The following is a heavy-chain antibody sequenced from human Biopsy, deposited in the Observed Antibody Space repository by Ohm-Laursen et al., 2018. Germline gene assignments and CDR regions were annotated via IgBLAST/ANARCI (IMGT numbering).Heavy chain of an antibody. J-gene: IGHJ5*02. CDR1: GYTFTGYH. CDR3: TRGGYYYDSLAYYYWFDP. V-gene: IGHV1-2*02. CDR2: INAKTGDT. D-gene: IGHD3-22*01. Sequence: ASVKVSCKASGYTFTGYHVHWVRQAPGQGLEWMGWINAKTGDTNYAQKFQGRVTMTRDTSISTAYVDLSSLRSGDTAVYYCTRGGYYYDSLAYYYWFDPWGQGTLVTVSS.